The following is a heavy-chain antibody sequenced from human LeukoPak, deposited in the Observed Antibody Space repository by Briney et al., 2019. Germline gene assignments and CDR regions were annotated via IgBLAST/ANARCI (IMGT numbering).Heavy chain of an antibody. CDR1: RFTFSSYA. Sequence: GGSLRLSCAASRFTFSSYAMSWVRQAPGKGLEWVSAISGSGGSTYYADSVKGRFTISRDNSKNTLYLQMNSLRAEDTAVYYCAKATSPVISRNLFDRWGQGTLVTVSS. V-gene: IGHV3-23*01. CDR3: AKATSPVISRNLFDR. D-gene: IGHD3-3*02. CDR2: ISGSGGST. J-gene: IGHJ5*02.